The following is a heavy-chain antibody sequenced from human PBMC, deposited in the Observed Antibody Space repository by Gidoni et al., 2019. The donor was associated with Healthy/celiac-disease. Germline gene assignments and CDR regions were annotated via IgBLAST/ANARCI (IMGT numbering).Heavy chain of an antibody. D-gene: IGHD4-17*01. V-gene: IGHV1-69*01. CDR1: GGTFSSYA. J-gene: IGHJ5*02. CDR3: AGGLGNDYGDYILSVWLSWFDP. CDR2: IIPICGTA. Sequence: QVQLVQFGAEVKKPGSSVTSSCKASGGTFSSYAIRWVRQAPGQGLEWMGGIIPICGTANYAQKFQVRVTITADESTSTAYMVLSSLRSEDTAVYYCAGGLGNDYGDYILSVWLSWFDPWGQGTLVTVSS.